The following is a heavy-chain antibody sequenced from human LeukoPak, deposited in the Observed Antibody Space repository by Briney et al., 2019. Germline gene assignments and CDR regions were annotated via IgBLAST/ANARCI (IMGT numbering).Heavy chain of an antibody. Sequence: PGGSLRLSCAASGFTFSSYSMNWVRQAPGKGLEWVANIKQDGSEKHYVDSVKGRFTISRDNAKNSLYLQMSSLRAEDTAVYYCAELGITMIGGVWGKGTTVTISS. D-gene: IGHD3-10*02. V-gene: IGHV3-7*01. CDR3: AELGITMIGGV. CDR2: IKQDGSEK. CDR1: GFTFSSYS. J-gene: IGHJ6*04.